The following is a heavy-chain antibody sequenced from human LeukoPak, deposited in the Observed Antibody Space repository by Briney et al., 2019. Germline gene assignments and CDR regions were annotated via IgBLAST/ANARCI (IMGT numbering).Heavy chain of an antibody. CDR2: INPSGGST. Sequence: ASVKVSCKASGYTFTSYYMHWVRQAPGQGLEWMGIINPSGGSTSYAQKFQGRVTMTRDMSTSTVYMEPSSLRSEDTAVYYCASCSVGCDYWGQGTLVTVTS. CDR3: ASCSVGCDY. CDR1: GYTFTSYY. J-gene: IGHJ4*02. D-gene: IGHD3-10*02. V-gene: IGHV1-46*01.